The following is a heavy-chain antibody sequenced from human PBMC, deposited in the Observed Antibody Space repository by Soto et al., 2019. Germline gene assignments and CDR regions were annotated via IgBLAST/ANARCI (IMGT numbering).Heavy chain of an antibody. CDR1: GDSVSGGGYY. CDR2: IYYSGST. Sequence: PSETLSLTCTVSGDSVSGGGYYWSWIRQPPGKGLEWIGYIYYSGSTNYNPSLKSRVTISVDTSKNQFSLKLSSVTAADTAVYYCARDSVSGSSGWLGTVPSYYYYGMDVWGQGTTVTVSS. J-gene: IGHJ6*02. CDR3: ARDSVSGSSGWLGTVPSYYYYGMDV. D-gene: IGHD6-19*01. V-gene: IGHV4-61*08.